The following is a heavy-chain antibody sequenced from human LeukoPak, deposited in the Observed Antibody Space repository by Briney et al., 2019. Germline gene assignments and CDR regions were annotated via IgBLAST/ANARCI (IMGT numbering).Heavy chain of an antibody. CDR2: IYPGDSDT. J-gene: IGHJ4*02. V-gene: IGHV5-51*01. CDR3: ARLPYYYDSSGEYFDY. Sequence: GESLKISCKGSGYSFISYWIGWVRQMPGKGLEWMGIIYPGDSDTRYSPSFQGQVTISADKSISTAYLQWSSLKASDTAMYYCARLPYYYDSSGEYFDYWGQGTLVTVSS. D-gene: IGHD3-22*01. CDR1: GYSFISYW.